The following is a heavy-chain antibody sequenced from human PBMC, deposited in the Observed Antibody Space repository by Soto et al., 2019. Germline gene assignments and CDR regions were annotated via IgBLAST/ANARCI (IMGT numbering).Heavy chain of an antibody. J-gene: IGHJ6*02. CDR2: IYHSGST. D-gene: IGHD6-13*01. CDR3: ARISAEAAAGTFHYYYGMDV. Sequence: SETLSLTCTVSGGSISSGGYYWSWIRQHPGKGLEWIGYIYHSGSTYYNPSLKSRVTISVDTSKNQFSLKLSSVTAADTAVYYCARISAEAAAGTFHYYYGMDVWGQGTTVTVSS. V-gene: IGHV4-31*03. CDR1: GGSISSGGYY.